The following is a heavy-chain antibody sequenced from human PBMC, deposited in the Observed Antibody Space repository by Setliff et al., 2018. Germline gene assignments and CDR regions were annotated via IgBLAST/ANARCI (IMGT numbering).Heavy chain of an antibody. J-gene: IGHJ4*02. CDR3: ARDEIRPITPDY. CDR1: GFTFKTYS. Sequence: ASVKVSCKASGFTFKTYSFSWIRQAPGQGLEWIGWISPYNGNTDYAQKFRGRVTMTTDTSTSTAYMEMRSLTSDDTAVYYCARDEIRPITPDYWGQGTLVTVSS. D-gene: IGHD1-20*01. V-gene: IGHV1-18*01. CDR2: ISPYNGNT.